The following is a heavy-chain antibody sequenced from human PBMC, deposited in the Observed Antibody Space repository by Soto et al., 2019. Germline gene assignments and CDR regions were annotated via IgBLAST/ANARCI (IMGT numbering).Heavy chain of an antibody. J-gene: IGHJ4*02. D-gene: IGHD6-13*01. Sequence: QVQLVQSGAEVKKPGSSVKVSCKASGGTFSSYAISWVRQAPGQGLEWMGGIIPIFGTANYAQKFQGRVTSTAAESTSTAYMRLSSLRCEDTAVYYCAGDWALAAAAQEGLDYWGQGTLVTVSS. V-gene: IGHV1-69*12. CDR1: GGTFSSYA. CDR2: IIPIFGTA. CDR3: AGDWALAAAAQEGLDY.